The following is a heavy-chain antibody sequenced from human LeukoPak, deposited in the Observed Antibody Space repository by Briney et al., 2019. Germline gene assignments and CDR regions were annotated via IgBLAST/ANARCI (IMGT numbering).Heavy chain of an antibody. J-gene: IGHJ6*02. CDR3: ARDLGFGELLYYYYYYGMDV. V-gene: IGHV1-18*01. D-gene: IGHD3-10*01. Sequence: ASVKVSCKASGYTFTSYGISWVRQAPGQGLEWMGWISAYNGNTNYTQKLQGRVTMTTDTSTGTAYMELRSLRSDDTAVYYCARDLGFGELLYYYYYYGMDVWGQGTTVTVSS. CDR2: ISAYNGNT. CDR1: GYTFTSYG.